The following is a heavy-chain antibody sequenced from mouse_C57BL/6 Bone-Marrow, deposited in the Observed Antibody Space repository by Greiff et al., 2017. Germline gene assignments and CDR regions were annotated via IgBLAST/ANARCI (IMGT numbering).Heavy chain of an antibody. Sequence: QVQLQQPGAELVKPGASVKMSCKASGYTFTSYWLTWVKPRPGHGLEWIGDLYPGSGSTNYNEKFKSKATLTVNTSSSTAYMQLSSLTAEDSAVYYCARMEGYWGQGTTLTVSS. CDR1: GYTFTSYW. CDR2: LYPGSGST. CDR3: ARMEGY. V-gene: IGHV1-55*01. J-gene: IGHJ2*01.